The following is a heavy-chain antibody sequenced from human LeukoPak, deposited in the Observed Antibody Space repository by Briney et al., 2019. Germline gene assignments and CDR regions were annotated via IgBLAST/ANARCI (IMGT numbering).Heavy chain of an antibody. D-gene: IGHD3-3*01. Sequence: SQTLSLTCTVGGGSISSDYWSWIRQPPGKGLEWIGYIYYSGNTNYNPSLKSRVTISVDTSKNQFSPKLSSVTAADTAVYYCARLWSEGNWENWFDPWGQGTLVTVSS. CDR1: GGSISSDY. J-gene: IGHJ5*02. V-gene: IGHV4-59*01. CDR2: IYYSGNT. CDR3: ARLWSEGNWENWFDP.